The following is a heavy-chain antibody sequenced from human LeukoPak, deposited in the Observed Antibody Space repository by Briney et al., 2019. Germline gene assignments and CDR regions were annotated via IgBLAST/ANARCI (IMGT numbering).Heavy chain of an antibody. CDR1: GFTFSSYW. CDR3: ASSPYGGSGNFDY. Sequence: GGSLRLSCAASGFTFSSYWMSWVRQAPGKGLEWVANIKQDGSEKYYVDSVKGRFTISRDNAKNSLYLQMNSLRAEDTAVYYCASSPYGGSGNFDYWGQGTLVTVSS. V-gene: IGHV3-7*01. D-gene: IGHD4-23*01. CDR2: IKQDGSEK. J-gene: IGHJ4*02.